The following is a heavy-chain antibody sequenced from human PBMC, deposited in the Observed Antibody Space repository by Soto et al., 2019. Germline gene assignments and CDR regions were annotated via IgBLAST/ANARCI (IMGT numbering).Heavy chain of an antibody. CDR2: IQQDGSEK. CDR1: GFTFIRFW. CDR3: ARVRYGGYSYYFDY. D-gene: IGHD4-17*01. V-gene: IGHV3-7*03. J-gene: IGHJ4*02. Sequence: PRGSLRPSCAVSGFTFIRFWIVFFRHSPGRGLEWVANIQQDGSEKYYVDSVKGRFTMSKDNVKNSLYLQMNSLGAEDTAVYYCARVRYGGYSYYFDYWGQGALVTVSS.